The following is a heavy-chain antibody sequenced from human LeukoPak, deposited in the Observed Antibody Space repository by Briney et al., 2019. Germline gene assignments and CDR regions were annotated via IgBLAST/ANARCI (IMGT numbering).Heavy chain of an antibody. CDR3: AKDYYASPFDI. J-gene: IGHJ3*02. CDR1: GFTFSNYA. V-gene: IGHV3-23*01. Sequence: GGSLRLSCAASGFTFSNYAMSWVRQAPGKGLDWVSAISGSGGSTYYADSVKGRFTISRVNSKNTLYLQIHSLRAEDTAVCYCAKDYYASPFDIWGQGTMVTVSS. D-gene: IGHD2-8*01. CDR2: ISGSGGST.